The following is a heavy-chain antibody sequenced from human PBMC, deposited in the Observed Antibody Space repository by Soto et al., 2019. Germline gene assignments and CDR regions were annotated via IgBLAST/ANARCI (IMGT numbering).Heavy chain of an antibody. J-gene: IGHJ4*02. CDR1: GDTFTDYY. Sequence: QVQLMQSGAEVKKPGASVKVSCKASGDTFTDYYIHWVRQAPGQGLEWVGTVNPSGGHTTYAQHFMGRVTMPRDTSTSTLYMELTSLTSADTARYYCARGGHVVVVTAALDYWGQGTLVTVSS. D-gene: IGHD2-21*02. CDR2: VNPSGGHT. CDR3: ARGGHVVVVTAALDY. V-gene: IGHV1-46*01.